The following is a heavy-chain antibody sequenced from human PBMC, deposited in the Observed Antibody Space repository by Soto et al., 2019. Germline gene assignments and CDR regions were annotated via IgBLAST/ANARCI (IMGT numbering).Heavy chain of an antibody. V-gene: IGHV1-2*04. CDR2: INPNSGGT. Sequence: ASVKVSCKASGYTFTGYYMHWVRQAPGQGLEWMGWINPNSGGTNYAQKFQGWVTMTRDTSISTAYMELSRLRSDDTAMYYCARDRAAYCGGDCYTPDAFDIWGQGTMVTVSS. J-gene: IGHJ3*02. CDR3: ARDRAAYCGGDCYTPDAFDI. CDR1: GYTFTGYY. D-gene: IGHD2-21*02.